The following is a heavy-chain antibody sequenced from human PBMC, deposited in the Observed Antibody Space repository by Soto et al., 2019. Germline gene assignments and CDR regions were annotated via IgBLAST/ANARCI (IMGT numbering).Heavy chain of an antibody. CDR2: KWFFASGGNE. Sequence: GGSLRLSCATSGFTFSNYGIHWVRQAPGKGLEWVAVKWFFASGGNEYYADSAKGRFAISRDDSKQTAYLEMKSLRAEDTAVYYCGRAPYSGARDYLYIGGQGTQLTVSS. CDR3: GRAPYSGARDYLYI. J-gene: IGHJ4*01. D-gene: IGHD1-26*01. CDR1: GFTFSNYG. V-gene: IGHV3-33*01.